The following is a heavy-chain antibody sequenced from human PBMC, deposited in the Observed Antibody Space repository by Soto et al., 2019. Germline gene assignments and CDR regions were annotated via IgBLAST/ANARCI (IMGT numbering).Heavy chain of an antibody. CDR3: TTGSSCWSQGGFDP. V-gene: IGHV3-15*01. Sequence: EVQLVESGGGLVKPGGSLRLSCAASGFNFSNAWMSWVRQAPGKGLEWVGRIKSKTDGGTTDYAAPVKGRFTISRDDSKNTLYLQMNSLKTEDTAVYFCTTGSSCWSQGGFDPWGQGTLVAVSS. CDR1: GFNFSNAW. D-gene: IGHD6-19*01. CDR2: IKSKTDGGTT. J-gene: IGHJ5*02.